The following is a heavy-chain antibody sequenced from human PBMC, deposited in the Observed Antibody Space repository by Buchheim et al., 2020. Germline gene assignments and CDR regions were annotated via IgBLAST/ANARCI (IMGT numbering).Heavy chain of an antibody. CDR3: ARDLVSSGYYYYYYGMDV. J-gene: IGHJ6*02. CDR2: ISSSGSTI. D-gene: IGHD5/OR15-5a*01. CDR1: GFTFSSYE. Sequence: EVQLVESGGGLVQPGGSLRLSCAASGFTFSSYEMNWVRQAPGKGLEWVSYISSSGSTIYYADSVKGRFTISRDNAKNSLYLQMNNLRAEDTAVYYCARDLVSSGYYYYYYGMDVWGQGTT. V-gene: IGHV3-48*03.